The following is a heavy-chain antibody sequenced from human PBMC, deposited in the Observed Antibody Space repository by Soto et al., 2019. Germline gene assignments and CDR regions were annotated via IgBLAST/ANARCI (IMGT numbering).Heavy chain of an antibody. CDR3: ARSITIFGVPAH. CDR1: GFTFSSYG. Sequence: QVQLVESGGGVVQPGRSLRLSCAASGFTFSSYGMHWVRQAPGKGLEWVAVIWYDGSNKYYADSVKGRFTISRDNSKNTLYLQMNSLRAEDTAVYYCARSITIFGVPAHRGQGTTVTVSS. V-gene: IGHV3-33*01. J-gene: IGHJ6*02. CDR2: IWYDGSNK. D-gene: IGHD3-3*01.